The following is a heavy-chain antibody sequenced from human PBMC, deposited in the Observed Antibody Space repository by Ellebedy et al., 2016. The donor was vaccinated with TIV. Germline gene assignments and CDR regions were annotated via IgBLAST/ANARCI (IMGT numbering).Heavy chain of an antibody. CDR2: IYSGGST. V-gene: IGHV3-53*01. D-gene: IGHD4-23*01. CDR3: ASNGDKGY. CDR1: GFTVSNNY. Sequence: GGSLRLXCAASGFTVSNNYMNWVCQAPGKGLEWVSLIYSGGSTHYADSVRGRFTISRDYSKNTLYPQMNSLRAEDTAVYYCASNGDKGYWGQGTLVTVSS. J-gene: IGHJ4*02.